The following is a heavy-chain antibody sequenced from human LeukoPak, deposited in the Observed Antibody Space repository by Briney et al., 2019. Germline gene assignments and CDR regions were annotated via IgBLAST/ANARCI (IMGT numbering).Heavy chain of an antibody. CDR2: INWNGGST. V-gene: IGHV3-20*04. Sequence: PGGSLRLSCAASGFTFDDYGMSWVRQAPGKGLEWVSGINWNGGSTGYADSVKGRFTISRDNAKNSLYLQMNSLRAEDTAVYYCASLVTGILGIDYWGQGTLVTVSS. CDR3: ASLVTGILGIDY. D-gene: IGHD2-21*02. CDR1: GFTFDDYG. J-gene: IGHJ4*02.